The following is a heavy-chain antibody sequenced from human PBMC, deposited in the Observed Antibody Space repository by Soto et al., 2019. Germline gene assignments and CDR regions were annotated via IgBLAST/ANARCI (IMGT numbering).Heavy chain of an antibody. D-gene: IGHD3-16*01. CDR3: PSEPSILQARFFYAYYYYGPEA. CDR1: GFTFSTYG. V-gene: IGHV3-30*05. Sequence: QVQVVESGGGVVQPGSSLRLSCVASGFTFSTYGMHWVRQAPGQGLERVAFISYNGGKIYYADSVKGPFTISRVSFRSTVLLQMNRLRGEVTVVYYCPSEPSILQARFFYAYYYYGPEAWGFGNTVSVPS. J-gene: IGHJ6*04. CDR2: ISYNGGKI.